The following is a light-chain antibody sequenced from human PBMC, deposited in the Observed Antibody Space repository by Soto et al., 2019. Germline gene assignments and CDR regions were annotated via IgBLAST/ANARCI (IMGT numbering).Light chain of an antibody. J-gene: IGKJ3*01. CDR3: QHYNTAPPAT. Sequence: DRETLSCRASQSVNYNLAWYQQKPGQAPRLLIYGSSTRATGIPARFSGSWSGTESTYTIGRRPSDDCGVDFSQHYNTAPPATLGPGTKLDIK. CDR2: GSS. V-gene: IGKV3-15*01. CDR1: QSVNYN.